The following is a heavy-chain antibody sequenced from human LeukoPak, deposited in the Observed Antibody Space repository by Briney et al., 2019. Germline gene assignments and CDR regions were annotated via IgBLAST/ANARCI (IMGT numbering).Heavy chain of an antibody. CDR2: IFYTGLT. CDR1: GGSFNGFF. CDR3: ARDRRRGADHGYYFDN. D-gene: IGHD3-3*01. V-gene: IGHV4-59*12. J-gene: IGHJ4*02. Sequence: PSDTLSLTCSVSGGSFNGFFWTWIRQSPGKGLEWIGFIFYTGLTYYNPSLKSRVVISQDTYKNQFSLKLSSVTAADTAVYFCARDRRRGADHGYYFDNWGQGTLVTVSS.